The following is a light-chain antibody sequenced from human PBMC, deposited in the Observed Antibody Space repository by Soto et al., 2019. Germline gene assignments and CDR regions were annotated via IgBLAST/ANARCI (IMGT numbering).Light chain of an antibody. Sequence: EIVMTQSPVTLSVSPGERATLSCRASQSVSSNFAWYQQKPGQAPRLLIYGASTRATGIPARFSGSGSGTEFTLIISSLQSEDFAVYYCQQYNDCPPLTFGGGTKVEIK. CDR3: QQYNDCPPLT. J-gene: IGKJ4*01. CDR2: GAS. CDR1: QSVSSN. V-gene: IGKV3-15*01.